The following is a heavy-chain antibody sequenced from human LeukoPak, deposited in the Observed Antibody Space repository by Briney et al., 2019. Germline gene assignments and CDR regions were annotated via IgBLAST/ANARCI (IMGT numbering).Heavy chain of an antibody. CDR2: ISAYNGNT. J-gene: IGHJ6*02. CDR3: ARVADYGSGSYYKPHYYYGMDV. V-gene: IGHV1-18*01. D-gene: IGHD3-10*01. CDR1: GYTFNSYG. Sequence: ASVTVSCKASGYTFNSYGISWVRQAPGQGLEWMGWISAYNGNTKNAQNLQGRVTMTTDTSTSTAYMELRSLRSDNTAVYYCARVADYGSGSYYKPHYYYGMDVWGQGTTVTVSS.